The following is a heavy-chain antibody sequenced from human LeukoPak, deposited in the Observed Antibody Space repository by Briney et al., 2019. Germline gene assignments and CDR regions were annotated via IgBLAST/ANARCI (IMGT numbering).Heavy chain of an antibody. CDR3: ARGPYSYGYSYYYYYMDV. CDR1: GYTFTSYA. V-gene: IGHV7-4-1*02. J-gene: IGHJ6*03. Sequence: ASVKVSCKASGYTFTSYAMNWVRQAPGQGLEWMGWINTNTGNPTYAQGFTGRFVFSLDTSVSTAYLQISSLKAEDTAVYYCARGPYSYGYSYYYYYMDVWGKGTTITVSS. D-gene: IGHD5-18*01. CDR2: INTNTGNP.